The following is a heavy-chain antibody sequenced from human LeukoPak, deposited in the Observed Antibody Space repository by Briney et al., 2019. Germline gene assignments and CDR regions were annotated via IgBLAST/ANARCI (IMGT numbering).Heavy chain of an antibody. CDR2: ISSYNGNT. V-gene: IGHV1-18*01. CDR1: GYTFTIYG. J-gene: IGHJ4*02. CDR3: ARDKGSFFDC. Sequence: ASVKVFCTASGYTFTIYGISLVRQAPGQGLEWMGWISSYNGNTNYAQKLQGRVTMTTDTSTSTAYMELRSLRSDDTAVYYCARDKGSFFDCWGQGTLVTVSS.